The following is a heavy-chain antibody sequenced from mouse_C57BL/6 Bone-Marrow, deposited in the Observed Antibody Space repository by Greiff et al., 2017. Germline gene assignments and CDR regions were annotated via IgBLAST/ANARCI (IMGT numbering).Heavy chain of an antibody. D-gene: IGHD1-1*01. CDR2: ISSGGSYT. J-gene: IGHJ1*03. Sequence: VQLVESGGDLVKPGGSLKLSCAASGFTFSSYGMSWVRQTPDKRLEWVATISSGGSYTYYPASVKGRFTISRDNAKNTLYLQMSSLKSEDTAMYYCARIYSWYCDVWGTGTTVNVSS. CDR1: GFTFSSYG. CDR3: ARIYSWYCDV. V-gene: IGHV5-6*01.